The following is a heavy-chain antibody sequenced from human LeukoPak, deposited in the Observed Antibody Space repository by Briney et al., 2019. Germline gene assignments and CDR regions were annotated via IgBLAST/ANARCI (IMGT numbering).Heavy chain of an antibody. CDR3: ARDFDGGESSSWSPFDP. J-gene: IGHJ5*02. CDR1: GFTFSSYA. CDR2: ISGSGGST. V-gene: IGHV3-23*01. D-gene: IGHD6-13*01. Sequence: PGGSLRLSCAASGFTFSSYAMSWVRQAPGKGLEWVSAISGSGGSTYYADSVKGRFIISRDNSKNTLYLQMNSLRAEDTAVYYCARDFDGGESSSWSPFDPWGQGTLVTVSS.